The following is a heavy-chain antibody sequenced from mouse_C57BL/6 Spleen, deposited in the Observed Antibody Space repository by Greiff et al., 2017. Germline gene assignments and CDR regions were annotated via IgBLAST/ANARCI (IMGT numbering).Heavy chain of an antibody. J-gene: IGHJ1*03. CDR2: IWTGGGT. V-gene: IGHV2-9-1*01. CDR3: ARNEVGYYYGSSYSYWYFDV. Sequence: VHLVESGPGLVAPSQSLSITCTVSGFSLTSYAISWVRQPPGKGLEWVGVIWTGGGTNYNSALKSRLSISKDNSKSQVFLKMNSLQTDDTARYYCARNEVGYYYGSSYSYWYFDVWGTGTTVTVSS. D-gene: IGHD1-1*01. CDR1: GFSLTSYA.